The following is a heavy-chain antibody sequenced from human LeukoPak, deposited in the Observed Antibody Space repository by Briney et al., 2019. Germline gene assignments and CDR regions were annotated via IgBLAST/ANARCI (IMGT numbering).Heavy chain of an antibody. Sequence: PSETLSLTCTVSGGSISSYYWGWIRQPPGKGLEWIGSIYYSGSTYYNPSLKSRVTISVDTSKNQFSLKLSSVTAADTAVYYCASGVESGIAAAGEPWGQGTLVAVSS. V-gene: IGHV4-39*07. CDR2: IYYSGST. CDR1: GGSISSYY. D-gene: IGHD6-13*01. CDR3: ASGVESGIAAAGEP. J-gene: IGHJ5*02.